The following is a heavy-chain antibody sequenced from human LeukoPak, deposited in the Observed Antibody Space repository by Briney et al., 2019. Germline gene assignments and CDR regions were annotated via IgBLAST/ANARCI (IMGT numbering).Heavy chain of an antibody. J-gene: IGHJ4*02. CDR1: GYTFTSYG. Sequence: ASVKVSCKGSGYTFTSYGISWVRQAPGQGIEWMGWIRAYNGNTNYGQELQGRGTMTTDTSTSTAYMELRSLRSDDTAVYYCARDVMIAAAGTVDYWGQGTLVTVSS. CDR3: ARDVMIAAAGTVDY. CDR2: IRAYNGNT. V-gene: IGHV1-18*01. D-gene: IGHD6-13*01.